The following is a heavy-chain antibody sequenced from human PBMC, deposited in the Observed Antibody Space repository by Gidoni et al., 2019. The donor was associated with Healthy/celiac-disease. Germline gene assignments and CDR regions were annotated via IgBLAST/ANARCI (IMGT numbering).Heavy chain of an antibody. V-gene: IGHV4-38-2*01. CDR2: IYHSGST. J-gene: IGHJ3*02. Sequence: QVQLQESGPGLVKPSGTLSITCAVSGYSISSGYYWGWLRQPPGKGLEWIGSIYHSGSTYYNPSLKSRVTISVDTSKNQFSLKLSSVTAADTAVYYCATPLMVRGVTDAFDIWGQGTMVTVSS. CDR3: ATPLMVRGVTDAFDI. D-gene: IGHD3-10*01. CDR1: GYSISSGYY.